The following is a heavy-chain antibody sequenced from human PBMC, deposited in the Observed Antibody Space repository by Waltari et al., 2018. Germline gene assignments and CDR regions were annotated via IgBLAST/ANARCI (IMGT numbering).Heavy chain of an antibody. CDR3: AREIGSGGGY. CDR2: IIPTVGTA. D-gene: IGHD3-10*01. V-gene: IGHV1-69*12. J-gene: IGHJ4*02. CDR1: GGPFSSYA. Sequence: QVQLVQSGAEVTKPGSSVKVSCKASGGPFSSYAIRWVRQAPGQGLEWMGGIIPTVGTANYAQKFQGRVTITADESTSTAYMELSSLRSEDTAVYYCAREIGSGGGYWGQGTLVTVSS.